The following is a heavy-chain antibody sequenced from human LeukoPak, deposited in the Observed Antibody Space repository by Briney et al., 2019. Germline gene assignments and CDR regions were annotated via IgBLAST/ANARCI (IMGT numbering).Heavy chain of an antibody. CDR3: ARADLPKDAFDI. Sequence: PSETLSLTCTVSGGSISSYYWSWIRQPPGRGLEWIGYIYYSGSTNYNPSLESRVTISVDTSKNQFSLKLSSVTAADTAVYYCARADLPKDAFDIWGQGTMVTVSS. D-gene: IGHD2-2*01. J-gene: IGHJ3*02. CDR1: GGSISSYY. CDR2: IYYSGST. V-gene: IGHV4-59*01.